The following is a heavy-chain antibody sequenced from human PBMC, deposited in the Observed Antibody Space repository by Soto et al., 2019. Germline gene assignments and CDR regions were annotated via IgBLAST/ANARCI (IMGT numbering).Heavy chain of an antibody. CDR2: SNHGGST. V-gene: IGHV4-34*01. CDR1: GGPLSDHY. D-gene: IGHD2-2*01. J-gene: IGHJ4*02. CDR3: ASRAHCSNIRCSSAY. Sequence: SETLSLTCGVSGGPLSDHYWSWVRQPPGKGLEWLGESNHGGSTNYNPSLTSRLTVSVDTSKNQASLQLRSVTVADTAVYFCASRAHCSNIRCSSAYWGQGIQVTVSS.